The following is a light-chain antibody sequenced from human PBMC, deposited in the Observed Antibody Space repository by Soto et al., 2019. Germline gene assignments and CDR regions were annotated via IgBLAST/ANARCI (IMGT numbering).Light chain of an antibody. Sequence: QSVLTQPPSASGTPGQRVAISCSGSSSNIGSNSVNWYQQFPGTAPKLLIYSNNQRPSGVPDRFSGSKSGTSASLAISGLQSEDEADYHCASWDDSLKGVVFGGGTKVPVL. J-gene: IGLJ2*01. CDR3: ASWDDSLKGVV. V-gene: IGLV1-44*01. CDR2: SNN. CDR1: SSNIGSNS.